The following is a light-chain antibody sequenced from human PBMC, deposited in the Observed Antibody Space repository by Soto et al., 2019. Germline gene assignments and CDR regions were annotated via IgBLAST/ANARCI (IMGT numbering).Light chain of an antibody. Sequence: EVVLTQSPAILSLSPGETATLSCRAGQPIRNDLGWYQQRPGQAPRLLIYGASNRATGIPDRFSGSGSGTDFTPTITRLAPEDFAIYYCQQRAVWPLSFGGGTKV. CDR3: QQRAVWPLS. CDR2: GAS. V-gene: IGKV3-11*01. CDR1: QPIRND. J-gene: IGKJ4*01.